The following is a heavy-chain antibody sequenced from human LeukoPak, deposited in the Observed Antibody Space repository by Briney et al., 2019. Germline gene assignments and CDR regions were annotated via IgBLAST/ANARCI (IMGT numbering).Heavy chain of an antibody. CDR3: ATSPSIPAAPNDY. CDR1: GSTVTDYY. CDR2: VDPEEGET. J-gene: IGHJ4*02. D-gene: IGHD2-2*01. V-gene: IGHV1-69-2*01. Sequence: GASVKVSCEASGSTVTDYYIHWVQQAPGKGLEWMGRVDPEEGETIYADRFQGRLIITADTFTDTAYMELSSLRSEDTAVYFCATSPSIPAAPNDYWGQGTLVTVSS.